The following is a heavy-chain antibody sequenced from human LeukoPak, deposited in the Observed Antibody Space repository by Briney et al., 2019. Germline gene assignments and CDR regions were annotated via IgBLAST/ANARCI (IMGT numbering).Heavy chain of an antibody. CDR2: IRYDGGNE. V-gene: IGHV3-30*02. CDR3: ARDLTVDSTMKYAFDI. CDR1: GFTFSSYG. Sequence: GGSLRLSCAASGFTFSSYGMHWVRQAPGKGLEWVTFIRYDGGNEYYADSVKGRFTISRDNSKNTLYLRMNNLRAEDTAVYYCARDLTVDSTMKYAFDIWGQGTMVTVSS. D-gene: IGHD3-22*01. J-gene: IGHJ3*02.